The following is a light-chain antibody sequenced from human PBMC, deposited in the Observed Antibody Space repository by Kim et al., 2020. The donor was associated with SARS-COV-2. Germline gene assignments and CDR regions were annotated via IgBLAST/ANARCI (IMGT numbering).Light chain of an antibody. CDR2: YDS. J-gene: IGLJ3*02. CDR3: QVWDSSSDNWV. CDR1: NIGSKS. V-gene: IGLV3-21*04. Sequence: SYELTQPPSVSVAPGKTARITCGGNNIGSKSVHWYQQKPGQAPVLVIYYDSDRPSGIPERFSGSNSGNTATLTISRVEAGDEADYYCQVWDSSSDNWVFGGGTKVTVL.